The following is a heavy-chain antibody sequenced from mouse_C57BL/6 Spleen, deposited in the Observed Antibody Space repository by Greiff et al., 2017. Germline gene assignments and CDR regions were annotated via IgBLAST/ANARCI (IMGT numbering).Heavy chain of an antibody. CDR2: ILPGSGST. V-gene: IGHV1-9*01. J-gene: IGHJ2*01. D-gene: IGHD2-2*01. CDR1: GYTFTGYW. Sequence: QVQLKQSGAELMKPGASVKLSCKATGYTFTGYWIEWVKQRPGHGLEWIGEILPGSGSTNYNEKFKGKATFTADTSSNTAYMQLSSLTSEDSAVYYCAREGNGYDGYYFDYWGQGTTLTVSS. CDR3: AREGNGYDGYYFDY.